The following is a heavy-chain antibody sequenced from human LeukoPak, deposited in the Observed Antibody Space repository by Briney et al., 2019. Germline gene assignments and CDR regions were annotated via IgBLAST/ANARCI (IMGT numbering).Heavy chain of an antibody. D-gene: IGHD6-13*01. V-gene: IGHV1-2*02. CDR2: INPNSGGT. CDR3: ARDVGYSNSYYYYYYMDV. CDR1: GYTFTGYY. J-gene: IGHJ6*03. Sequence: ASVKVSCKASGYTFTGYYMHWVRQAPGQGLEWMGWINPNSGGTNYAQKFQGRVTMTRDTSISTAYMELSRLRSDDTAVYYCARDVGYSNSYYYYYYMDVWGKGTTVTVSS.